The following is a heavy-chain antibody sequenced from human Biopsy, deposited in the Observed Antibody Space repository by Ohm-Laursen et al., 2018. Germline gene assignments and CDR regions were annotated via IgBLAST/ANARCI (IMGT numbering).Heavy chain of an antibody. CDR2: INAKTGDT. D-gene: IGHD3-22*01. J-gene: IGHJ5*02. Sequence: SSVKVSCKASGYTFTGYHVHWVRQAPGQGLEWMGWINAKTGDTNYAQKFQGRVTMTRDTSISTVYVDLSSLRSDDTAVYYCTRGGYYYDSLAYYYWFDPWGQGTLVTVSS. CDR3: TRGGYYYDSLAYYYWFDP. CDR1: GYTFTGYH. V-gene: IGHV1-2*02.